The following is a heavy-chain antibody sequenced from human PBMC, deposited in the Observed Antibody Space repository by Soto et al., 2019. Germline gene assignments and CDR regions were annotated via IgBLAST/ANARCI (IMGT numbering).Heavy chain of an antibody. CDR1: GASISDYY. V-gene: IGHV4-59*08. Sequence: QVQLQESGPGLVKASETLSLTCTVSGASISDYYWSWIRQPPGKGLQWIGYIYYSGTTRYNPSLKSRVTISLDTSKKQFSLKLSSVTAADTAVYYCASHDGATFHWGQGTLVTVS. CDR2: IYYSGTT. CDR3: ASHDGATFH. J-gene: IGHJ4*02. D-gene: IGHD1-26*01.